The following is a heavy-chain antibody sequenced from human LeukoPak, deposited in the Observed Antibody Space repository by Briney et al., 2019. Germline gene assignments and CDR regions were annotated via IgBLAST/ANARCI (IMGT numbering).Heavy chain of an antibody. D-gene: IGHD6-13*01. V-gene: IGHV5-51*01. CDR1: GYSFTSYW. CDR3: ARGDSSSWYGNYFDY. J-gene: IGHJ4*02. Sequence: GESLKISGKGSGYSFTSYWIGWVRQMPGKGLDWMGIIYPGDADTRYSPSFQGQVTISADKSISTAYLQWSSLKASDTAMYYCARGDSSSWYGNYFDYWGQGTLVTVSS. CDR2: IYPGDADT.